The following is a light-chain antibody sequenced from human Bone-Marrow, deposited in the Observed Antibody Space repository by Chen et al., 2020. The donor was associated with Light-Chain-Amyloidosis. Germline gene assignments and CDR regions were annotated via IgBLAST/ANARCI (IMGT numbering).Light chain of an antibody. CDR3: CSYAGSYTFWV. J-gene: IGLJ3*02. V-gene: IGLV2-11*01. CDR2: DVS. Sequence: QSALTQPRSVSGSPGQSGTLSCTGTSSDVGGYNYVSWYQQHPGKAPKLMIYDVSKRPSGVPDRFSGSKSGNTASLTISGLQAEDEADYYCCSYAGSYTFWVFGGGTKLTVL. CDR1: SSDVGGYNY.